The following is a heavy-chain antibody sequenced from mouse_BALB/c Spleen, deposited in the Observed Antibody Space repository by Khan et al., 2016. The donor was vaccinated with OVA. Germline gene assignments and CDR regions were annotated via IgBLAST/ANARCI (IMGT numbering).Heavy chain of an antibody. D-gene: IGHD1-2*01. J-gene: IGHJ2*01. CDR2: ISYSGST. Sequence: EVQLQESGPGLVKPSQSLSLTCTVSGYSITSDYVWNWIRKFPGNKLEWMGYISYSGSTNYNPTLKSRISITRDTSKNTLFLHLNSVTTEDTAKYYCALTARINYWGQGTTLTVSS. CDR1: GYSITSDYV. V-gene: IGHV3-2*02. CDR3: ALTARINY.